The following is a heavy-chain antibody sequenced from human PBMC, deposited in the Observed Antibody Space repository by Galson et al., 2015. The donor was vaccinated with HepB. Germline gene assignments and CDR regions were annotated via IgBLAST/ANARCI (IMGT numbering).Heavy chain of an antibody. CDR3: ARDGTGSENYHMDV. J-gene: IGHJ6*03. Sequence: SLRLSCAASGFTLSDYYMSWIRQTPGKGLEWVSYISSSGGTVFYADSVKGRFSISRDNVKDSLFLQMNSLRADDTAVYYCARDGTGSENYHMDVWGKGTKVTVSS. D-gene: IGHD2-8*02. CDR2: ISSSGGTV. CDR1: GFTLSDYY. V-gene: IGHV3-11*01.